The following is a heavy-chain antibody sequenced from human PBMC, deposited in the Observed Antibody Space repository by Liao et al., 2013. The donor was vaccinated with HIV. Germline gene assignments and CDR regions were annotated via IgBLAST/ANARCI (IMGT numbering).Heavy chain of an antibody. CDR1: GGSISSGSYY. CDR3: ARSFTVTTGWYFDL. D-gene: IGHD4-17*01. Sequence: QVQLQESGPGLVKPSQTLSLTCTVSGGSISSGSYYWSWIRQPAGKGLEWIGRIYTSGSTNYNPSLKSRVTISVDTSKNQFSLKLSSVTAADTAVYYCARSFTVTTGWYFDLWGRGTLVTVSS. J-gene: IGHJ2*01. V-gene: IGHV4-61*02. CDR2: IYTSGST.